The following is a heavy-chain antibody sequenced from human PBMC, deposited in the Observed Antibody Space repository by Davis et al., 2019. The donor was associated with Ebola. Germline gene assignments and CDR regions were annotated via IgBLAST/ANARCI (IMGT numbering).Heavy chain of an antibody. J-gene: IGHJ6*02. Sequence: GESLKISCAASGFTFSSYGMHWVRQAPGKGLEWVAVISYDGSNKYYADSVKGRFTISRDNAKNSLYLQMNSLRAEDTAVYYCTTDTPKVGSGYLLPFYGMDVWGQGTTVTVSS. D-gene: IGHD3-3*01. CDR3: TTDTPKVGSGYLLPFYGMDV. CDR2: ISYDGSNK. V-gene: IGHV3-30*12. CDR1: GFTFSSYG.